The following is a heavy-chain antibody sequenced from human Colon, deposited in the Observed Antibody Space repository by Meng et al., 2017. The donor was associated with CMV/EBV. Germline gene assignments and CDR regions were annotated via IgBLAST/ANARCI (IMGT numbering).Heavy chain of an antibody. Sequence: GESLKISCAASGFTFSSYAMGWVRQAPGKGLEWVSAISGSGGSTYYADSVKGRFTISRDNSKNTLYLQMNSLRAEDTAVYYCAKQGGITIFGVVTPFDYWGQGTLVTVSS. CDR1: GFTFSSYA. CDR3: AKQGGITIFGVVTPFDY. J-gene: IGHJ4*02. CDR2: ISGSGGST. D-gene: IGHD3-3*01. V-gene: IGHV3-23*01.